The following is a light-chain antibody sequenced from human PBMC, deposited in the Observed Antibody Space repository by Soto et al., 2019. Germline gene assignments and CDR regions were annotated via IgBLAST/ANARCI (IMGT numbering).Light chain of an antibody. CDR1: QGISSTY. CDR2: GAS. V-gene: IGKV3-20*01. J-gene: IGKJ1*01. CDR3: QQYGTSPWT. Sequence: EIVMTQSPATLSVSPGERATLSCRASQGISSTYLAWYQQKPGQAPRLLMYGASSRATGIPDRFSGSGAGTDFTLTISRLEPDDFAVYYCQQYGTSPWTFGQGTKVDIK.